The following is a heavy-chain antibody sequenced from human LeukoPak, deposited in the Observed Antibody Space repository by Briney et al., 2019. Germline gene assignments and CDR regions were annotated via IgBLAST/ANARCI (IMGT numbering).Heavy chain of an antibody. CDR3: AKGRYSSSSAYFDY. Sequence: GGSLRLSCAASGFTSSSFGMSWVRQAPGKGLEWISTISGGGGTIYYADSVRGRFAISRDNSMDTLSLQMNSLGAEDTALYYCAKGRYSSSSAYFDYWGQGTLVTVSS. D-gene: IGHD6-6*01. V-gene: IGHV3-23*01. CDR1: GFTSSSFG. CDR2: ISGGGGTI. J-gene: IGHJ4*02.